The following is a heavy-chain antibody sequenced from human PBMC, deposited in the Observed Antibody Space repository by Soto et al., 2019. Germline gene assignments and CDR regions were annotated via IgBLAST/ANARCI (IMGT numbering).Heavy chain of an antibody. CDR3: ARDGGDFDY. V-gene: IGHV3-33*05. Sequence: QVQLVESGGGVVQPGRSLRLSCATSGFIFSSYGIHWLRQAPGKGLEWLAIISHDGNKKYYADSVKGRFTISRDNSKNTVYLQMDSLRGEDTAVYYCARDGGDFDYWGQGTLVTASS. J-gene: IGHJ4*02. CDR1: GFIFSSYG. CDR2: ISHDGNKK. D-gene: IGHD3-16*01.